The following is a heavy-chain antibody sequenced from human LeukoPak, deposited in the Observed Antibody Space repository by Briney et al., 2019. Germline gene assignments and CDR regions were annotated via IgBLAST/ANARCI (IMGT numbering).Heavy chain of an antibody. CDR2: ISSSSSYI. CDR1: GFTFSSYA. Sequence: GGSLRLSCAASGFTFSSYAMSWVRQAPGKGLEWVSSISSSSSYIYYADSVKGRFTISRDNAKNSLYLQMNSLRAEDTAVYYCASRGYVDTAMFDYWGQGTLVTVSS. D-gene: IGHD5-18*01. V-gene: IGHV3-21*01. J-gene: IGHJ4*02. CDR3: ASRGYVDTAMFDY.